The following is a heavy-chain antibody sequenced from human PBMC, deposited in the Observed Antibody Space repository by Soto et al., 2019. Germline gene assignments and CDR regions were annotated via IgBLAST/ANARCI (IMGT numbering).Heavy chain of an antibody. J-gene: IGHJ4*02. Sequence: SETLSLTCAVYGGSFSGYYWNWIRQPPGKGLEWIGEVTHSGSPNYNPSLKSRVTISVDRSKRHFSLNLSSVTAADTAVYYCASGGDGSTYWGQGTLVTVS. D-gene: IGHD3-10*01. V-gene: IGHV4-34*01. CDR1: GGSFSGYY. CDR2: VTHSGSP. CDR3: ASGGDGSTY.